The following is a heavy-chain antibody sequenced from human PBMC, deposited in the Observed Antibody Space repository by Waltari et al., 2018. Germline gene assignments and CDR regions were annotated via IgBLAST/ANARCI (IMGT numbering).Heavy chain of an antibody. D-gene: IGHD3-22*01. Sequence: EVQLVQSGAEVKKPGESLKISCKGSGYSFTSYWIAWVRQMPGKGLEWMGIIYPGDSDTRYSPSFQGQVTISADKSISTAYLQWSSLKASDTAMYYCARPDYYYDSSGYSMDYWGQGTLVTVSS. CDR3: ARPDYYYDSSGYSMDY. CDR1: GYSFTSYW. CDR2: IYPGDSDT. J-gene: IGHJ4*02. V-gene: IGHV5-51*03.